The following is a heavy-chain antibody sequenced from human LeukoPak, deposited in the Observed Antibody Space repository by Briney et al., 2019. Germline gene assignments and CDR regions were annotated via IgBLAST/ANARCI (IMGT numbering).Heavy chain of an antibody. Sequence: ASVKVSCKTSGYTFISYHMHWVRQAPGQGLEWMGTINPSGGNTNYALRFQGRVTMTRDTSTSTVYMELRSLRSDDTAVYYCARDREYYYGSGSYYDYWGQGTLVTVSS. V-gene: IGHV1-46*01. CDR3: ARDREYYYGSGSYYDY. J-gene: IGHJ4*02. CDR2: INPSGGNT. CDR1: GYTFISYH. D-gene: IGHD3-10*01.